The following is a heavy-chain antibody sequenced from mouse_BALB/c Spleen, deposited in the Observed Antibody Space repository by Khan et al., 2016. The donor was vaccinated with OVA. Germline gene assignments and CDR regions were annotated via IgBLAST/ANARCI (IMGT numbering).Heavy chain of an antibody. Sequence: QIQLVQSGAELARPGASVKMSCKASGYTFTSYTIHWIKKRPGQGLEWIGYINPSNGYTNYNQKFKDKATLTTVKSSTTAYLQLSSLTSDDSAVYNCGRDGAYHRNDGWFAYWGQGTLVTVSA. J-gene: IGHJ3*01. CDR3: GRDGAYHRNDGWFAY. V-gene: IGHV1-4*01. CDR2: INPSNGYT. D-gene: IGHD2-14*01. CDR1: GYTFTSYT.